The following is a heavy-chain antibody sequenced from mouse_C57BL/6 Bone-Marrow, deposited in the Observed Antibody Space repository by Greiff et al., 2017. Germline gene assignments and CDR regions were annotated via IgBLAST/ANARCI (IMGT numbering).Heavy chain of an antibody. CDR1: GYTFTDYN. V-gene: IGHV1-18*01. CDR3: ARGGNYGRVWFAY. CDR2: INPNNGGT. Sequence: VQLKQSGPELVKPGASVKIPCKASGYTFTDYNMDWVKQSHGKSLEWIGDINPNNGGTIYNQKFKGKATLTVDKSSSTAYMELRSLTSEDTAVYYCARGGNYGRVWFAYWGQGTLVTVSA. J-gene: IGHJ3*01. D-gene: IGHD2-1*01.